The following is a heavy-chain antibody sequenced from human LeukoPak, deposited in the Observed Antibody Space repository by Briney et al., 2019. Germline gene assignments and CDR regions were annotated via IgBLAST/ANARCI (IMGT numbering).Heavy chain of an antibody. J-gene: IGHJ4*02. CDR3: ARGGSGSYYFDY. CDR1: GGTFSSYA. CDR2: IIPIFGTA. D-gene: IGHD1-26*01. V-gene: IGHV1-69*05. Sequence: ASVKVSCKASGGTFSSYAISWVRQAPGQGLEWMGGIIPIFGTANYAQKFQGRVTITTDESTSTACMELSSLRSEDTAVYYCARGGSGSYYFDYWGQGTLVTVSS.